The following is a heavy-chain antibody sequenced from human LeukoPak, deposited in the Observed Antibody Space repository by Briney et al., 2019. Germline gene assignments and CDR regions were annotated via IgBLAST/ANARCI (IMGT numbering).Heavy chain of an antibody. V-gene: IGHV4-30-2*01. J-gene: IGHJ5*02. CDR2: IYHSGST. D-gene: IGHD2-2*01. CDR1: GGSISSGGYS. CDR3: ARVLLGYCSSTSCYARGGWFDP. Sequence: SETLSLTCAVSGGSISSGGYSWSWIRQPPGKSLEWIGYIYHSGSTYYNPSLKSRVTISVDRSKNQFSLKLSSVTAADTAVYYCARVLLGYCSSTSCYARGGWFDPWGQGTLVTVSS.